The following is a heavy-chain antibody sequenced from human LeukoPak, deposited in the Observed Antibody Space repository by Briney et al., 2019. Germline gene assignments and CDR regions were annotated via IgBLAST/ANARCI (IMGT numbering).Heavy chain of an antibody. Sequence: PGGSLRLSCAASGFTVSSNYMSWVRQAPGKGLEWVSIIYSGGNTYYADSVKGRFTISRDNSKNTPYLQMNSLRAEDTAVYYCARGLLASGDYWGQGTLVTVSS. J-gene: IGHJ4*02. D-gene: IGHD3-3*02. CDR2: IYSGGNT. CDR3: ARGLLASGDY. CDR1: GFTVSSNY. V-gene: IGHV3-53*01.